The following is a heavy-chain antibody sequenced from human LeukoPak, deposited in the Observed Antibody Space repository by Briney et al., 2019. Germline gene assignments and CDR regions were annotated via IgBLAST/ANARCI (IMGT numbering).Heavy chain of an antibody. CDR1: GFTFDDYA. Sequence: KPGGSLRLSCAASGFTFDDYAMHWVRQAPGKGLGWVSGISWNGGSIGYADSVKGRFTISRDNAKNSLYLQMNSLRAEDTALYYCAKDMGTVTTFFDYWGQGTLVTVSS. J-gene: IGHJ4*02. CDR3: AKDMGTVTTFFDY. D-gene: IGHD4-17*01. V-gene: IGHV3-9*01. CDR2: ISWNGGSI.